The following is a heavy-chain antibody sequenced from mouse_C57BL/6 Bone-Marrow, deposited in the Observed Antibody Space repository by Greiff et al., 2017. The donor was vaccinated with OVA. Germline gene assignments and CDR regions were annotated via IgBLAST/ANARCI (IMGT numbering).Heavy chain of an antibody. CDR1: GFTFSDYY. V-gene: IGHV5-12*01. CDR3: ASTGTGDFDY. Sequence: EVKLMESGGGLVQPGGSLKLSCAASGFTFSDYYMYWVRQTPEKRLEWVAYISNGGGSTYYPDTVKGRFTISRDNAKNTLYLQMMRLKSEDTAMYYCASTGTGDFDYWGQGTTLTVSS. CDR2: ISNGGGST. J-gene: IGHJ2*01. D-gene: IGHD4-1*01.